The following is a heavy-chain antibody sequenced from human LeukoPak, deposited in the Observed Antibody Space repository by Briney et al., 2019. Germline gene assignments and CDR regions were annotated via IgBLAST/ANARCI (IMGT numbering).Heavy chain of an antibody. CDR1: GFIFGGYG. Sequence: GGSLRLSCAASGFIFGGYGMHWVRQAPGKGLEWVAVIWFDGSKKFYVDSVKGRFIISRDNARSMLFLEMNSLRAEDTAVYYCAKGNPFVKSHSFDHWGGGTLVTVSS. CDR3: AKGNPFVKSHSFDH. CDR2: IWFDGSKK. J-gene: IGHJ4*02. D-gene: IGHD1-14*01. V-gene: IGHV3-33*06.